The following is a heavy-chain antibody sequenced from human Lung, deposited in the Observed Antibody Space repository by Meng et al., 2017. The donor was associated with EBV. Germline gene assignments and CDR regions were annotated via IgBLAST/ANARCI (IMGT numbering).Heavy chain of an antibody. V-gene: IGHV4-34*01. Sequence: QVKLQQWGAGLLKPSETLPRTCGVSGRSFSSSYWSWIRQPPGKGLEWIGQINYSGITNYNPSLKSRVTISVDTSKNQFSLSLNSVTAADTAVYYCARGGTRSAPFDYWGQGTLVTVSS. D-gene: IGHD2-2*01. J-gene: IGHJ4*02. CDR3: ARGGTRSAPFDY. CDR1: GRSFSSSY. CDR2: INYSGIT.